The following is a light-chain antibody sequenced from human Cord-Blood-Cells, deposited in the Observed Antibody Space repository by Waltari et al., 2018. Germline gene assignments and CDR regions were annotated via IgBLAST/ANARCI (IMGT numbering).Light chain of an antibody. Sequence: DILMTQSPDSLAVSLGVRATINCKASQSVLYSSNNKNYLAWYQQKPGQPPKLLIYWASTRESGVPDRFSGSGSGTDFTLTISSLQAEDVAVYYCQQYYSTPVTFGPGTKVDIK. V-gene: IGKV4-1*01. CDR3: QQYYSTPVT. J-gene: IGKJ3*01. CDR1: QSVLYSSNNKNY. CDR2: WAS.